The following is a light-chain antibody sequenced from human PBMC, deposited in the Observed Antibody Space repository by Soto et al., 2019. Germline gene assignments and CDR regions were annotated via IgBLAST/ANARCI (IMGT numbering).Light chain of an antibody. V-gene: IGKV3-20*01. CDR1: QSVTSNY. J-gene: IGKJ2*01. CDR3: QQYGSWYA. CDR2: GIS. Sequence: EIVLTQSPDTLALSPGERATLSCRASQSVTSNYLAWYQQKPGQAPRLLIFGISSRATGIPDRFSGSGSGTDFTLTIARLEPEDFSVYSCQQYGSWYAFGQGTNLEIK.